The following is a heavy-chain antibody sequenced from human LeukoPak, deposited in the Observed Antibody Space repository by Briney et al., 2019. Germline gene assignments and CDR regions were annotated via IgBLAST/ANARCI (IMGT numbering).Heavy chain of an antibody. J-gene: IGHJ4*02. Sequence: GGSLRLSCAASGFPFTSGFTSSDHYMSWIRQAPGKGLEWVSYISSTSAYTSYADSVKGRFTISRDNANNSLFLQMNGLRAEDTAIYYCARGGTGAFDYWGQGTLVTVSS. CDR1: GFPFTSGFTSSDHY. CDR3: ARGGTGAFDY. D-gene: IGHD2-8*02. V-gene: IGHV3-11*06. CDR2: ISSTSAYT.